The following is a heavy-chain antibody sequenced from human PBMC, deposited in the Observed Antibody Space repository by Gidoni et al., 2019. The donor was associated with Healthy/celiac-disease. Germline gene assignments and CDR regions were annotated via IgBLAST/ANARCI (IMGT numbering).Heavy chain of an antibody. CDR2: ISSSSSYI. V-gene: IGHV3-21*01. CDR1: GFTFSSYS. D-gene: IGHD1-26*01. CDR3: ARDGWWELLTPFDY. Sequence: EVQLVVSGGGLAKPGGSLRLSCAASGFTFSSYSMNWVRQAPGKGLEWVSSISSSSSYIYYADSVKGRFTISRDNAKNSLYLQMNSLRAEDTAVYYCARDGWWELLTPFDYWGQGTLVTVSS. J-gene: IGHJ4*02.